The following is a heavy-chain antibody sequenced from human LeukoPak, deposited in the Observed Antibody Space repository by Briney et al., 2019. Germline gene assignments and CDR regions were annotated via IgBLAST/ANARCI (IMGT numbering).Heavy chain of an antibody. V-gene: IGHV3-20*04. CDR1: GFTFDDYG. D-gene: IGHD5-24*01. CDR2: INWNGGST. Sequence: PGGSLRLSCAASGFTFDDYGMSWVRQAPGKGLEWVSGINWNGGSTGYEDSVKGPFTISRDNAKNSLYLQMNSLRADDTAVYYCAREIATEADYWGQGTLVTVSS. J-gene: IGHJ4*02. CDR3: AREIATEADY.